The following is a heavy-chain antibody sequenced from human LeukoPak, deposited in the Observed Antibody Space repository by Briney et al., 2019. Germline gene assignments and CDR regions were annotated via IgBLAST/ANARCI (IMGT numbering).Heavy chain of an antibody. V-gene: IGHV1-69*13. CDR3: ARIPRGYSGYDGNYYMDV. J-gene: IGHJ6*03. CDR1: GGTFSSYA. Sequence: SVKVSCKASGGTFSSYAISWVRQAPGQGLEWVGGIIPIFGTANYAQKFQGRVTITADESTSTAYMELSSLRSEDTAVYYCARIPRGYSGYDGNYYMDVWGKGTTVTVSS. CDR2: IIPIFGTA. D-gene: IGHD5-12*01.